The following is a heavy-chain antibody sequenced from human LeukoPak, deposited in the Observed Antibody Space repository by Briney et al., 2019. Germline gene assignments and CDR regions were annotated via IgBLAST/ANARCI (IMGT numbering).Heavy chain of an antibody. V-gene: IGHV3-23*01. CDR3: AKSASRITIFGVLNP. CDR2: ISGSGGST. CDR1: GFTFSSYA. D-gene: IGHD3-3*01. Sequence: PGGSLRLSCAASGFTFSSYAMSWVRQAPGKGLGWVSAISGSGGSTYYADSVKGRFTISRDNSKNTLYLQMNSLRAEDTAVYYCAKSASRITIFGVLNPWGQGTLVTVSS. J-gene: IGHJ5*02.